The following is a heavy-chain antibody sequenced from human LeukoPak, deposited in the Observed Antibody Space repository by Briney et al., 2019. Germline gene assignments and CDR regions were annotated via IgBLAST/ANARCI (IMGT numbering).Heavy chain of an antibody. CDR2: ISASGSNT. CDR3: ARSATFDY. CDR1: GVRFSNYA. V-gene: IGHV3-23*01. Sequence: GGSLRLSCAVSGVRFSNYAMTWVRQAPGKGLEWVSTISASGSNTYYADSVKGRFTISRDNSKNTLYLQVNSLRGEDTAVYYCARSATFDYWGQGTLVTVSS. J-gene: IGHJ4*02.